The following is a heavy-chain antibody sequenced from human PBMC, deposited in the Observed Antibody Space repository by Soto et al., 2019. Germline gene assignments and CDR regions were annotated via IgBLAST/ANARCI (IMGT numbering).Heavy chain of an antibody. J-gene: IGHJ4*02. CDR1: GFTFSNYW. CDR2: INTDATTT. Sequence: EVQLVESGGALVQPGGSLRLSCAASGFTFSNYWMHWGRQAPGKGLLWVSRINTDATTTSYADYVKGRFTISRDNAKNTLFLQMNSLRAEDTAVYYCARGGSYYDSSGTGYWGQGTLVTVSS. CDR3: ARGGSYYDSSGTGY. D-gene: IGHD3-22*01. V-gene: IGHV3-74*01.